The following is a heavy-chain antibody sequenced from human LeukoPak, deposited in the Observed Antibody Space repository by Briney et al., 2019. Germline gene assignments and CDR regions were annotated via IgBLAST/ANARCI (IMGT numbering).Heavy chain of an antibody. J-gene: IGHJ4*02. CDR2: ITASGGNT. Sequence: GGSLRLSCAASGFTFGSSWMHWVRQAPGKGLVWVSAITASGGNTYYADSVKGRFTISRDNSKNTLYLQVNSLRAEDTAVYYCAKGNGYSYGRYYFDYWGQGTLVTVSS. CDR1: GFTFGSSW. CDR3: AKGNGYSYGRYYFDY. V-gene: IGHV3-23*01. D-gene: IGHD5-18*01.